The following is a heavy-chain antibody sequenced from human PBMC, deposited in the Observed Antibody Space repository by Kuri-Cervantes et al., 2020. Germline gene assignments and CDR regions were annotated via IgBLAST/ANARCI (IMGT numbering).Heavy chain of an antibody. Sequence: SGPTLVKPTPSLTLTCTFSGFSLSTSGVGVGWIRHPSGKALEWLALIYWDDDKRYSPSLKSRLTITKDTSKNQVVLTMTNIDPVDTATYYCAHSAMVRGVIIPGYWGQGTLVTVSS. D-gene: IGHD3-10*01. CDR1: GFSLSTSGVG. CDR3: AHSAMVRGVIIPGY. V-gene: IGHV2-5*02. CDR2: IYWDDDK. J-gene: IGHJ4*02.